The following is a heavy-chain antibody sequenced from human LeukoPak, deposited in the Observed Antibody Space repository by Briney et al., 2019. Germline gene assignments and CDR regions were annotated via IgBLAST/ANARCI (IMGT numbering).Heavy chain of an antibody. V-gene: IGHV5-51*01. J-gene: IGHJ4*02. D-gene: IGHD5-12*01. CDR1: GSSFTSHS. Sequence: GESLKMSCKGSGSSFTSHSIDWVRQMPGKGLEWMGIIYPGDSNTRYSPSFQGHVTISADTSISTAYLQWSSLKASDTAIYYCAWWLGYGNGMDYWGQGTLVSVSS. CDR3: AWWLGYGNGMDY. CDR2: IYPGDSNT.